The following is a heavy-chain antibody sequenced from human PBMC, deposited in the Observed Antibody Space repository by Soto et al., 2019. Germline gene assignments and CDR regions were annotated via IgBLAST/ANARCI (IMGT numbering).Heavy chain of an antibody. V-gene: IGHV5-51*01. CDR3: ARHDVNTGMALEY. Sequence: GESLKISCHGSGYSFSRYWIGWVRQIPGKGLEWMGIIYPGDSDTRYSPSFQGQVTISADKSISSAYLQWSSLKASDTAMYYCARHDVNTGMALEYWGQGTLVTVSS. CDR1: GYSFSRYW. CDR2: IYPGDSDT. D-gene: IGHD5-18*01. J-gene: IGHJ4*02.